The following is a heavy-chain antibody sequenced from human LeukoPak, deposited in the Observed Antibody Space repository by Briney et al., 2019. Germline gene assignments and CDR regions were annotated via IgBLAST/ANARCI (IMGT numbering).Heavy chain of an antibody. Sequence: GGSLRLSCAASGSTFSSYWMSWVRQAPGKGLEWVANIKQDGSEKYYVDSVKGRFTISRDNAKNSLYLQMNSLRAEDTAVYYCARTAYCGGDCSSPLDAFDIWGQGTMVTVSS. J-gene: IGHJ3*02. CDR2: IKQDGSEK. CDR3: ARTAYCGGDCSSPLDAFDI. CDR1: GSTFSSYW. D-gene: IGHD2-21*02. V-gene: IGHV3-7*04.